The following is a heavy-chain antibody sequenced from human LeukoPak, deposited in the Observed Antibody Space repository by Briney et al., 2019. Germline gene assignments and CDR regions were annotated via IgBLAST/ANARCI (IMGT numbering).Heavy chain of an antibody. CDR3: ARGGSAWFGRTDY. J-gene: IGHJ4*01. CDR2: LSGNSAEV. V-gene: IGHV3-23*01. Sequence: PGGSLRLSCEASGFTFSSYSMTWVRQAPGTGLQWISTLSGNSAEVFYAESVKGRFTISRDNSMSTLYLEMNNLRADDTALYYCARGGSAWFGRTDYWGHGTLVTVSS. D-gene: IGHD6-19*01. CDR1: GFTFSSYS.